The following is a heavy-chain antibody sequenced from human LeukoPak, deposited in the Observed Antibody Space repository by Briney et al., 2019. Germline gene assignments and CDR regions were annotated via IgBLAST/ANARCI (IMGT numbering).Heavy chain of an antibody. V-gene: IGHV3-23*01. CDR2: ISGSGGST. J-gene: IGHJ6*02. Sequence: PGGSLRLSCAASGFTFSSYAMSWVRQAPGKGLEWVSAISGSGGSTYYADSVKGRFTISRDNSKNTLYLQMNSLRAEDTAVYYCAKATARAYYYDSSGYPYYYYGMDVWGQGTTVTVSS. CDR1: GFTFSSYA. D-gene: IGHD3-22*01. CDR3: AKATARAYYYDSSGYPYYYYGMDV.